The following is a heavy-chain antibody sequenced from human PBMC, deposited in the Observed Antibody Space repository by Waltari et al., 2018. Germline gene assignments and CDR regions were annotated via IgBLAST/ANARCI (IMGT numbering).Heavy chain of an antibody. CDR1: GDSMTGYY. V-gene: IGHV4-59*08. CDR3: AGQTDFDSNTYYFFDH. Sequence: QVRLQESGPGLIRPSETLSLTCTVSGDSMTGYYWTWIRHPPGKGLEWIGYIFYRGGTKYNSTLGSRGTISVDTSKSEFSLLLTSVTAADPAGYYCAGQTDFDSNTYYFFDHWGRGRLVLVSS. D-gene: IGHD3-10*01. J-gene: IGHJ4*02. CDR2: IFYRGGT.